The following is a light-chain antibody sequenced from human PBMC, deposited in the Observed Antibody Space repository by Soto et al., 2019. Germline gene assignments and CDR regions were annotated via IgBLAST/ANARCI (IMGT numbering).Light chain of an antibody. Sequence: QSALTQPRSVSGSPGQSVTISCTGTSSDFGDNSLVSWYQQHPGKAPKLMIYYVNGRPSGVPDRFSGSKSGNTASLTISGLQAEDEADYYCCSSPGTYTWLFGGGTKLTVL. V-gene: IGLV2-11*01. CDR2: YVN. J-gene: IGLJ2*01. CDR1: SSDFGDNSL. CDR3: CSSPGTYTWL.